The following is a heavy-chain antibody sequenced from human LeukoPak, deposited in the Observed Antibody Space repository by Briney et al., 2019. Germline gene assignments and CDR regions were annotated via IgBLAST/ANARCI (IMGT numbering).Heavy chain of an antibody. CDR1: GGTFSSYA. V-gene: IGHV1-69*04. Sequence: VASGKVSCKASGGTFSSYAISWVRQAPGQGLEWMGRIIPILGIANYAQKFQGRVTITADKSTSTAYMELSSLRSEDTAVYYCAILPPEEGHYDSSGYSFDYWGQGTLVTVSS. J-gene: IGHJ4*02. D-gene: IGHD3-22*01. CDR2: IIPILGIA. CDR3: AILPPEEGHYDSSGYSFDY.